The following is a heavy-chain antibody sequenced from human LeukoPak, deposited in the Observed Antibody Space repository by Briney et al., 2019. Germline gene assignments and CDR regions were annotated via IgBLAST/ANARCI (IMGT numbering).Heavy chain of an antibody. J-gene: IGHJ4*02. CDR1: GLTVSSNY. CDR2: IYSGGST. CDR3: ARGFSGYDPFDY. D-gene: IGHD5-12*01. Sequence: PGGSLRLSCAVSGLTVSSNYMSWVRQAPGKGLEWVSVIYSGGSTYYADSVKGRFTISRDNSRNTLYLQMNSLRAEDTAVYYCARGFSGYDPFDYWGQGTLVTVSS. V-gene: IGHV3-66*01.